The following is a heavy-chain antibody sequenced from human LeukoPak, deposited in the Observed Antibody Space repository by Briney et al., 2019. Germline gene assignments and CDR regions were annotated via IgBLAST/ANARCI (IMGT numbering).Heavy chain of an antibody. CDR2: INHSGST. V-gene: IGHV4-34*01. CDR3: ARTTPNYFYYYYMDV. J-gene: IGHJ6*03. D-gene: IGHD1-14*01. CDR1: GGSFSGYH. Sequence: SETLSLTCAVYGGSFSGYHWSWIRQPPGKGLEWIGEINHSGSTNYNPSLKSRVTISVDTSKNQFSLKLSSVTAADTAVYYCARTTPNYFYYYYMDVWGKGTTVTVSS.